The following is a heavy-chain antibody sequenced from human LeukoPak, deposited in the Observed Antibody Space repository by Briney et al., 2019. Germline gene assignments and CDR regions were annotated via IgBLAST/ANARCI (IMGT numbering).Heavy chain of an antibody. CDR2: INPSGGST. CDR1: GYIFTNYY. V-gene: IGHV1-46*03. D-gene: IGHD5-24*01. Sequence: GASVKVSCKASGYIFTNYYMHWVRQAPGQGLEWMGIINPSGGSTSYAQKFQGRVTMTRDTSTSTVYMYLSSLRSEDTAVYFCASGYNRDYWGQGTLVTVSS. CDR3: ASGYNRDY. J-gene: IGHJ4*02.